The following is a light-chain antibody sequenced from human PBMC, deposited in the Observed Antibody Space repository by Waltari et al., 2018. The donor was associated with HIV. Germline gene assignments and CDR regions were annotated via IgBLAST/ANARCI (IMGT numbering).Light chain of an antibody. V-gene: IGLV1-47*01. J-gene: IGLJ2*01. CDR3: ATWTDSLSGVV. Sequence: QSVLTQSPSASGTPGQRVTISCSGSSSNIGSNYVYWYQQLPGTAPKLLLYRNNQRPSGVPDRFSGSKSGTSASLAISGLRSEGEAHYYCATWTDSLSGVVFGGGTKLRVL. CDR2: RNN. CDR1: SSNIGSNY.